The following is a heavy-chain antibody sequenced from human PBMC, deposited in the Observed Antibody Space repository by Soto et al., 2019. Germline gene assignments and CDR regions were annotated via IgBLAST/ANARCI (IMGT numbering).Heavy chain of an antibody. CDR2: IYYSGST. J-gene: IGHJ3*02. Sequence: SENLSLTCTVSGGSISSYYWSWIRQPPGKGLEWIGYIYYSGSTNYNPSLKSRVTISVDTSKNQFSLKLSSVTAADTAVYYCARGGSRYYDFWRGYYTPAAFEIGVQGTMVT. D-gene: IGHD3-3*01. CDR1: GGSISSYY. CDR3: ARGGSRYYDFWRGYYTPAAFEI. V-gene: IGHV4-59*01.